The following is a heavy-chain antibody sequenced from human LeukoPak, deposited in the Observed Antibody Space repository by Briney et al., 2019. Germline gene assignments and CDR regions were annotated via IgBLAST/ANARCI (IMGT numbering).Heavy chain of an antibody. D-gene: IGHD3-22*01. CDR2: INPSGGST. CDR3: AREYYYDSSALLEYFQH. Sequence: ASVKVSCKASGYTFTSYYMHWVRQAPGQGLEWMGIINPSGGSTSYAQKFQGRVTMTRDTSTSTVYMELSSLRSEDTAVYYCAREYYYDSSALLEYFQHWGQGTLVTVSS. V-gene: IGHV1-46*01. CDR1: GYTFTSYY. J-gene: IGHJ1*01.